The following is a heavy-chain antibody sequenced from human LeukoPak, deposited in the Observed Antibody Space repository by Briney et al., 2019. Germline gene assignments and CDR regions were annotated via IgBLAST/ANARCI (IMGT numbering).Heavy chain of an antibody. CDR1: GFTFSSYS. V-gene: IGHV3-48*01. J-gene: IGHJ4*02. Sequence: GSLRLSCAASGFTFSSYSMNWVRQAPGKGLEWVSYISSSSSTIYYADSVKGRFTISRDNAKNSLYLQMNSLRAEDTAVYYCARDLFLGYYDSGYWGQGTLVTVSS. D-gene: IGHD3-22*01. CDR3: ARDLFLGYYDSGY. CDR2: ISSSSSTI.